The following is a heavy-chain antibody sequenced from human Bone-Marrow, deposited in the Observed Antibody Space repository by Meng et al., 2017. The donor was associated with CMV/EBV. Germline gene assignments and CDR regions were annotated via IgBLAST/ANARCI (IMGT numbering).Heavy chain of an antibody. J-gene: IGHJ4*02. CDR3: AKDIRHCTNTSCYPLFFFDS. V-gene: IGHV3-30*02. CDR1: GFSFSYYS. CDR2: IQYDGNHK. D-gene: IGHD2-2*01. Sequence: GESLKISCAASGFSFSYYSMHWVRQTPGKGLEWVSFIQYDGNHKYDAESVKGRFTISRDNSKNMVYLRMISLRPEDTAVYYCAKDIRHCTNTSCYPLFFFDSWGQGTLVTVSS.